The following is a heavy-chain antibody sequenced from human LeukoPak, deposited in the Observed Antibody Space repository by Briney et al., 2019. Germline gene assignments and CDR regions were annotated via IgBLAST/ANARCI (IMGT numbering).Heavy chain of an antibody. D-gene: IGHD2-15*01. CDR2: INPNSGGT. CDR3: ARAGGYCGRISCPYYFDY. V-gene: IGHV1-2*02. CDR1: GYTFTGYY. J-gene: IGHJ4*02. Sequence: ASVKVSCKASGYTFTGYYMHWVRQAPGQGLEWMGWINPNSGGTNYAQKFQGRVTMTRNTSISTAYMELSSLRSEDTAVYYCARAGGYCGRISCPYYFDYWGQGSLVAVSS.